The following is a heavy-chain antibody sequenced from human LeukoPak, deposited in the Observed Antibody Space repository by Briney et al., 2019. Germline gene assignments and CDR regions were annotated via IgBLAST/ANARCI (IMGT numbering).Heavy chain of an antibody. V-gene: IGHV3-23*01. CDR1: GFPFSRYS. Sequence: GESLRLSCATSGFPFSRYSMNWVRQAPGKGLEWVSAISGSGGSTCYADSVKGRFTISRDNSKNTLYLQMNSLRAEDTAVYYCAKDPKIVVVIKGPSVYWGQGTLVTVSS. CDR3: AKDPKIVVVIKGPSVY. D-gene: IGHD3-22*01. J-gene: IGHJ4*02. CDR2: ISGSGGST.